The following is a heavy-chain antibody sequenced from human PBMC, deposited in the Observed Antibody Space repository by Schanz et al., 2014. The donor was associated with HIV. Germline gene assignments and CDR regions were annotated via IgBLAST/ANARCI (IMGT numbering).Heavy chain of an antibody. Sequence: DVQLVESGGGLIQPGGSLRLSCAASGFSVTQGYISWVRQAPGKGLEWVSLIDHTGNTYYADSVKGRFTISRDNANNSLSLQMKSLRAEDTAVYFCARGSWYSGGWYDDYNYYDVDVWGQGTTVIVSS. CDR1: GFSVTQGY. V-gene: IGHV3-53*01. J-gene: IGHJ6*02. CDR2: IDHTGNT. D-gene: IGHD6-19*01. CDR3: ARGSWYSGGWYDDYNYYDVDV.